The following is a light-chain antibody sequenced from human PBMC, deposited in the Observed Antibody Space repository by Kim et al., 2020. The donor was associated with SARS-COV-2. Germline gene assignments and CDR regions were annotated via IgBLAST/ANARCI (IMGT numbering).Light chain of an antibody. CDR1: SLRSYY. CDR3: NSRDSSGNHRYV. J-gene: IGLJ1*01. V-gene: IGLV3-19*01. CDR2: GKN. Sequence: LGQTVRITCQGDSLRSYYASWYQQKPGQAPVLVIYGKNNRPSGIPDRFSGSSSGNTASLTTTGAQAEDEADYYCNSRDSSGNHRYVFGTGTKVTVL.